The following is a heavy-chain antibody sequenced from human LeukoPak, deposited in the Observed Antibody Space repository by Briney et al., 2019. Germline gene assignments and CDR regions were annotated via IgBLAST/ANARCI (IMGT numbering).Heavy chain of an antibody. CDR1: GFTFSSYD. J-gene: IGHJ4*02. CDR3: AKWLWFGELLSTADY. V-gene: IGHV3-13*01. CDR2: IGTAGDT. D-gene: IGHD3-10*01. Sequence: GGSLRLSCAASGFTFSSYDMHWVRQATGKGLEWVSAIGTAGDTYYPGSVKGRFTISRDNSKNTLYLQMNSLRAEDTAVYYCAKWLWFGELLSTADYWGQGTLVTVSS.